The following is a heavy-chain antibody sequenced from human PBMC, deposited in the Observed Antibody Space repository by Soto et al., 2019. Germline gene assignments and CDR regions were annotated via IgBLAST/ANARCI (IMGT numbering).Heavy chain of an antibody. CDR3: ARVNRGPADIRD. CDR1: GGSISSGDYY. D-gene: IGHD2-2*01. J-gene: IGHJ4*02. Sequence: QVQLPESGPGLVKPSQTLSLTCTVSGGSISSGDYYWSWIRQPPVKGLAWIGYIYYSGGTYYNTSLKSRVTISVDSSKNQFSLNLSSVTAADTAVYYCARVNRGPADIRDWGQGTLVTVSS. V-gene: IGHV4-30-4*01. CDR2: IYYSGGT.